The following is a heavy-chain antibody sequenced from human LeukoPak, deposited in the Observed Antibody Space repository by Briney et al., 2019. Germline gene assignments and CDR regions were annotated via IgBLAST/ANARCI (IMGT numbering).Heavy chain of an antibody. CDR3: TRGAGWLIDY. CDR2: FYNSRRS. J-gene: IGHJ4*02. V-gene: IGHV4-59*01. Sequence: SETLSLTCTVSDDSISDYYRGWIRQPPGKGLEWIGYFYNSRRSTYNPSLKSRVTISADTSKNHFSLKLNSVTTADTAVYYCTRGAGWLIDYWGQGILVTVSS. D-gene: IGHD3-16*01. CDR1: DDSISDYY.